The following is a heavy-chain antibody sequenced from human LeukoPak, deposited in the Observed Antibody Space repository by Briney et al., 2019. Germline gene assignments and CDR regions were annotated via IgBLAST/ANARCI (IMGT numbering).Heavy chain of an antibody. D-gene: IGHD3-3*01. CDR2: ISGSGGST. J-gene: IGHJ4*02. CDR3: AKDNDLWSGYSDY. CDR1: GFTFSSYA. V-gene: IGHV3-23*01. Sequence: GGSLRLSCAASGFTFSSYAMSWVRQAPGKGLERVSAISGSGGSTYYADSVKGRFTISRDNSKNTLYLQMNSLRAEDTAVYYCAKDNDLWSGYSDYWGQGTLVTVSS.